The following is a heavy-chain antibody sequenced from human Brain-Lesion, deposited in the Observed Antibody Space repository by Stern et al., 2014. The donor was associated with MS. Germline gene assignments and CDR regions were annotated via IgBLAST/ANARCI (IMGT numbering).Heavy chain of an antibody. D-gene: IGHD2-2*01. Sequence: QVQLVESGPGLVKPSQTLSLSCTVSGGSISSGGYYWSWIRQPAGKGLEWIGRIFNSGSTSYNPSPQSRGTLSIDKSKNQFSLRLNSMTAADTAVYYCARGRVVPGFQYYATDVWGQGTTVIVSS. CDR1: GGSISSGGYY. V-gene: IGHV4-61*02. CDR3: ARGRVVPGFQYYATDV. J-gene: IGHJ6*02. CDR2: IFNSGST.